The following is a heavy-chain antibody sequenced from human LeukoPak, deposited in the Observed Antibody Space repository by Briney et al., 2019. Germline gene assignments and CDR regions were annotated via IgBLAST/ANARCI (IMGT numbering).Heavy chain of an antibody. Sequence: SGGSLRLSCAASGFTFSSFGMHWVRQAPGKGLEWVANMKQDGSDKYYVDSVKGRFTISRDNAKNSLYLQMNSLRAEDTAVYYCARACYYDSSGYCHDAFDVWGQGTMVTVSS. CDR1: GFTFSSFG. V-gene: IGHV3-7*01. CDR3: ARACYYDSSGYCHDAFDV. CDR2: MKQDGSDK. D-gene: IGHD3-22*01. J-gene: IGHJ3*01.